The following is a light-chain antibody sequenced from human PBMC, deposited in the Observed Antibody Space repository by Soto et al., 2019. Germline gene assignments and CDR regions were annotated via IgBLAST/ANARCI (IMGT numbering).Light chain of an antibody. V-gene: IGKV1-39*01. CDR2: AAS. CDR3: QQSFTSPMYT. J-gene: IGKJ2*01. Sequence: IQMTQSPSSLSASVGDRVTITCRTSQSINSYLNWYQQKQGEAPKLLIYAASSLESGVPSRFSGSGSGTDFTLTISSLQPEDFATYFCQQSFTSPMYTFGQGTKLEIK. CDR1: QSINSY.